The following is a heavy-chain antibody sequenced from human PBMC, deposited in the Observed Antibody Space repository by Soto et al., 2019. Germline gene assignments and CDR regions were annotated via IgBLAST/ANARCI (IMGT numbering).Heavy chain of an antibody. J-gene: IGHJ4*02. CDR3: TGEGGGGGGY. CDR1: GFTFSSYW. D-gene: IGHD3-16*01. V-gene: IGHV3-74*01. Sequence: EVQLVESGGGLVQPGGSLRLSCAASGFTFSSYWMHWVRQAPGKGLVWVSRINEDGSTINYADSVKGRFTISRDNAKKMLYGKRKRRGGEEGVVYYCTGEGGGGGGYWGQGTLVTVSS. CDR2: INEDGSTI.